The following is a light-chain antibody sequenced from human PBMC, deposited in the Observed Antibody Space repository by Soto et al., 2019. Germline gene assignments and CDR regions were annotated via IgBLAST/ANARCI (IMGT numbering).Light chain of an antibody. CDR2: KVS. J-gene: IGKJ2*01. V-gene: IGKV2-30*01. CDR3: MQGRYWDT. CDR1: QSLEYSDGRTF. Sequence: DVVMTQSPLSLSVTLGQPASISCSSTQSLEYSDGRTFLNWFQQRPGQSPRRLLYKVSNRDSGVPDRFSGSGSGTNFTKKISRVEAEDVGVYFCMQGRYWDTFGQGTELEIK.